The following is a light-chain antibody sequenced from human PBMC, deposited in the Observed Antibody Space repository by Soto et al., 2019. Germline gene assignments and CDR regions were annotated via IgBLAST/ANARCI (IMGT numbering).Light chain of an antibody. V-gene: IGLV2-14*01. CDR3: SLYTSSSTPFWV. CDR2: DVS. Sequence: QSALTQPASVSGSPGQSITISCTGTSSDVGGYNYVSWYQQHPGKAPKLMIYDVSNRPSGVSNRFSGSKSGNTASLTISGLQAEDEADYYCSLYTSSSTPFWVFGGGTKVTVL. J-gene: IGLJ3*02. CDR1: SSDVGGYNY.